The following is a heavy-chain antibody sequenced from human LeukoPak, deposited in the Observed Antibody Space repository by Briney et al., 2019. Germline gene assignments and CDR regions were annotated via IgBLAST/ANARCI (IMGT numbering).Heavy chain of an antibody. V-gene: IGHV3-20*04. J-gene: IGHJ4*02. Sequence: GGSLRLSCTASGFAFDEHGMSWVRQVPGKGLEWVSGINWSGGSTGYADPLRGRFTISRDNAKNSLYLQMDSLRAEDTALQYCARAPITSPFYFDYWGQGTLVTVSS. CDR1: GFAFDEHG. CDR3: ARAPITSPFYFDY. D-gene: IGHD2-2*01. CDR2: INWSGGST.